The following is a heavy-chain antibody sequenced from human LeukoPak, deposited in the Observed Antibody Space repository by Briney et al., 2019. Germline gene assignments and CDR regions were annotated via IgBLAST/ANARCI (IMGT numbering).Heavy chain of an antibody. Sequence: PGGFLRLSCAASGFTFSSYGMSWVRQAPGKGLEWVAAISAGGDLTNYADSVKGRFTISRDSSKNMLYVQMNSLRAEDTAIYYCAKGLISSATYFSYFDYWGQGTLVTVSS. V-gene: IGHV3-23*01. CDR2: ISAGGDLT. CDR3: AKGLISSATYFSYFDY. D-gene: IGHD1-26*01. CDR1: GFTFSSYG. J-gene: IGHJ4*02.